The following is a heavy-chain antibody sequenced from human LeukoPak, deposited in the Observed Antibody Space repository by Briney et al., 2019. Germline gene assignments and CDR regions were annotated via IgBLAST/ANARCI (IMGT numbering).Heavy chain of an antibody. CDR2: IIPILGIA. CDR1: GGTFSSYA. J-gene: IGHJ5*02. V-gene: IGHV1-69*04. D-gene: IGHD6-13*01. Sequence: SVKVSCKASGGTFSSYAISWVRQAPGQGLEWMGRIIPILGIANYAQKFQGRVTITADKSTSTAYMELSSLRSEDTAVCYCAGDVAAAGSINWFDPWGQGTLVTVSS. CDR3: AGDVAAAGSINWFDP.